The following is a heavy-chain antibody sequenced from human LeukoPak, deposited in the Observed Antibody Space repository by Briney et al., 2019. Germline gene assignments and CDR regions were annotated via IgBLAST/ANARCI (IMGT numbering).Heavy chain of an antibody. Sequence: GASVKVSCKASGYTLIDYYLHWVRQPPAQGLEWVGLINTKNGDTQNAEKFQGRVTMTRDTSISTAYMELTRLTADDTALYFCARDLTSSPYWELDYWGQGTLVTVSS. V-gene: IGHV1-2*02. D-gene: IGHD1-26*01. CDR2: INTKNGDT. CDR3: ARDLTSSPYWELDY. CDR1: GYTLIDYY. J-gene: IGHJ4*02.